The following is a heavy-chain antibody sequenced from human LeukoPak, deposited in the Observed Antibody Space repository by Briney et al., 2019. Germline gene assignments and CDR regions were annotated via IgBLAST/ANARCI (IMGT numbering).Heavy chain of an antibody. V-gene: IGHV3-33*01. Sequence: GGSLRLSCAASGFTFSSYGMHWVRQAPGKGLEWVAVIWYDGSNKYYAGSVKGRFTISRDNSKNTLYLQMNSLRAEDTAVYYCAREHPVSEWLVNYWGQGTLVTVSS. CDR2: IWYDGSNK. D-gene: IGHD6-19*01. CDR1: GFTFSSYG. J-gene: IGHJ4*02. CDR3: AREHPVSEWLVNY.